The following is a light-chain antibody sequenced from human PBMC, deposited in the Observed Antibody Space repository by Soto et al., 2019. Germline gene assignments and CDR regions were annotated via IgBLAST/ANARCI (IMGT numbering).Light chain of an antibody. CDR2: GSS. CDR3: QQYDKWPHT. Sequence: EILMTQSPATLSVSPGGRVTLSCRASQSVSINLAWYQQKLGQSPRLLVYGSSTRATGLPARFSGRGSGTEFTLNISSLQFEDFEVYYCQQYDKWPHTFGQGTKVDIK. J-gene: IGKJ2*01. V-gene: IGKV3-15*01. CDR1: QSVSIN.